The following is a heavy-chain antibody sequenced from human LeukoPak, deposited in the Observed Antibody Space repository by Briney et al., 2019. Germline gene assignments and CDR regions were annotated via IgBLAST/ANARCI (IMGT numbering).Heavy chain of an antibody. J-gene: IGHJ4*02. CDR3: ARDPGVRWLVGFDY. CDR1: GFTFSSYG. CDR2: MWYGGSNK. Sequence: GRSLGLSCAASGFTFSSYGMHWVRQAPGKGLEWVAVMWYGGSNKYYADSVKGRFTISRDNSKNTLYLQMDSLRVEDTAVYYCARDPGVRWLVGFDYWGQGTLVTVSS. D-gene: IGHD6-19*01. V-gene: IGHV3-33*01.